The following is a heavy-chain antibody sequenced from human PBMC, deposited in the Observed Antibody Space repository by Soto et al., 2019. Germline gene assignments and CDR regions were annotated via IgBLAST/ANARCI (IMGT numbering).Heavy chain of an antibody. CDR2: ISYDGSNK. CDR3: ARGYSGSYYSAFDI. Sequence: QVHLVESGGGVVQPGRSLRLSCAASGFTFSSYAMHWVRQAPGKGLEWVAVISYDGSNKYYADSVKGRFTISRDNSKNPLYLQMSSLRAEDTAVYYCARGYSGSYYSAFDIWGQGTMVTVSS. CDR1: GFTFSSYA. D-gene: IGHD1-26*01. J-gene: IGHJ3*02. V-gene: IGHV3-30-3*01.